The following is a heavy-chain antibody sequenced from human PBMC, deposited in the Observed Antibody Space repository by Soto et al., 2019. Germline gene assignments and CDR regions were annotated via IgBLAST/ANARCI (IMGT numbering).Heavy chain of an antibody. CDR3: ARDSHSQQTNHRWGGGYMDV. J-gene: IGHJ6*03. CDR2: IYFSGST. Sequence: QLQLQESGPGLVKPSQTLSLTCAVSGGSISNGGYYWSWIRQHPGKVLEWIGSIYFSGSTYYNPSLKTRVTMSVATPKNQFSLTLSSVTAAHTAVYYCARDSHSQQTNHRWGGGYMDVWVKGTTVTVSS. CDR1: GGSISNGGYY. V-gene: IGHV4-31*11. D-gene: IGHD3-16*01.